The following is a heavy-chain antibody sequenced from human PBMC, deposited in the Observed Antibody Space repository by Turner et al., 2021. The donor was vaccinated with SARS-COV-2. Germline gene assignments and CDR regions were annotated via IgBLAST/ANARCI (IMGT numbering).Heavy chain of an antibody. Sequence: QLQLQESGPGLVKPSETLSLTCSVSGGSIRSSSYYWGWIRQPPGKGLEWIGSIYYSGSTYYNPSLKSRVTISVDTSKNQFSLKLSSVTAADTAVYYCARQPYYYDSSGLYWYFDLWGRGTLVTVSS. CDR1: GGSIRSSSYY. CDR3: ARQPYYYDSSGLYWYFDL. J-gene: IGHJ2*01. CDR2: IYYSGST. V-gene: IGHV4-39*01. D-gene: IGHD3-22*01.